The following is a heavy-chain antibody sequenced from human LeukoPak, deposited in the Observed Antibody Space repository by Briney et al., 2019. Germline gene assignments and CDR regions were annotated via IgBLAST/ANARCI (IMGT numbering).Heavy chain of an antibody. D-gene: IGHD3-10*01. CDR3: ARVMWFGDLSDTFDI. CDR2: IYTSGNF. CDR1: GGSINSYY. V-gene: IGHV4-4*07. Sequence: SETLSLTCTVSGGSINSYYWSWIRQPAGKGLEWIGRIYTSGNFNYNPSLESRVTMSVDTSKKQFSLKLSSVTAADTAVYYCARVMWFGDLSDTFDIWGQGTKVTVSS. J-gene: IGHJ3*02.